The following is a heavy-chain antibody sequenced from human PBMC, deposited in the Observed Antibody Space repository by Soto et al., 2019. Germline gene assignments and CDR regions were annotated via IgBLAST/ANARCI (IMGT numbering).Heavy chain of an antibody. CDR3: ALDYGGNSYFDY. D-gene: IGHD4-17*01. V-gene: IGHV2-5*02. J-gene: IGHJ4*02. CDR2: IYWDDDK. CDR1: GFSLSTSGVG. Sequence: QITLKESGPTLVKPTQTLTLTCTFSGFSLSTSGVGVGWIRQPPGKALEWLALIYWDDDKRYSPSLKSRLTIPTDTSKNQVVLTMTNMDPVDTATYYCALDYGGNSYFDYWGQGTLVTVSS.